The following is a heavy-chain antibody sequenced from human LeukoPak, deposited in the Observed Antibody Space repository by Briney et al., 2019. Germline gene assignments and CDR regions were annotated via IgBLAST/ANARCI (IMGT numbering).Heavy chain of an antibody. Sequence: SETLSLTCTVSGGSISGYYWSWIRQPPGKGLEWIGYIYYSGSTNYNPSLKSRVTISVDTSKNQFSLKLSSVTAADTAVYYCARNPITLVRGGNWFDPWGQGTLVTVSS. D-gene: IGHD3-10*01. V-gene: IGHV4-59*01. CDR3: ARNPITLVRGGNWFDP. CDR2: IYYSGST. J-gene: IGHJ5*02. CDR1: GGSISGYY.